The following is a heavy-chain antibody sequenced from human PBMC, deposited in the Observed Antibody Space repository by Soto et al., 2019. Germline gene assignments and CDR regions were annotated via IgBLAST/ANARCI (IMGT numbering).Heavy chain of an antibody. CDR2: ISYDGSNK. CDR1: GFTFSSYG. CDR3: AKTDFHYEILTGIGRN. J-gene: IGHJ4*02. Sequence: QVQLVESGGGVVQPGRSLRLSCAASGFTFSSYGMHWVRQAPGKGLEWVAVISYDGSNKYYADYVKGRFTISRDISKNTLYLQMNSLRAKDTAVYYCAKTDFHYEILTGIGRNWCQGTLGTVSS. V-gene: IGHV3-30*18. D-gene: IGHD3-9*01.